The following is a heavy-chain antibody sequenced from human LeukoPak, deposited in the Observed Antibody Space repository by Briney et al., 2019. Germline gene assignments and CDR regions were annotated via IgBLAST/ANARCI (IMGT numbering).Heavy chain of an antibody. J-gene: IGHJ4*02. Sequence: VQPGGSLRLSCAASGFTFSSYAMSWVRQAPGKGLEWVSAISGSGGSTYYGDSVKGRFTISRDNSKNTLYLQMNSLRAEDTAVYYCAKDPDYYGSGSVSSFFSDYWGQGTLVTVSS. CDR1: GFTFSSYA. CDR2: ISGSGGST. CDR3: AKDPDYYGSGSVSSFFSDY. V-gene: IGHV3-23*01. D-gene: IGHD3-10*01.